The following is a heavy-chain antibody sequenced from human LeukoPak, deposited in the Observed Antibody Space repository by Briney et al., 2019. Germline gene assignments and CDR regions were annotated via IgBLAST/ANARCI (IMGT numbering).Heavy chain of an antibody. J-gene: IGHJ5*02. Sequence: GESLKISCKGSGYTFTNYWIGWVRQMPGKGLESMGIIYPGDSDTRYSPSFQGQVTISADKSISTAYLQWSSLKASDTAMYYCAKGAGGFSYYNWFDPWGQGTLVTVSS. CDR1: GYTFTNYW. V-gene: IGHV5-51*01. D-gene: IGHD5-18*01. CDR3: AKGAGGFSYYNWFDP. CDR2: IYPGDSDT.